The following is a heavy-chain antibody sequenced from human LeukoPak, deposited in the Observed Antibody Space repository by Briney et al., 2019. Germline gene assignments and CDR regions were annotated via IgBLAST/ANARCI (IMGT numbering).Heavy chain of an antibody. Sequence: GGSLRLSCAASGFTFSSYAMSWVRQAPGKGLEWVSAISGSGGSTYYADSVKGRFTISRDNSKNTLYLQMNSLRAEDTAVYYCARGPIVVVTAIPKGYGMDVWGQGTTVTVSS. CDR3: ARGPIVVVTAIPKGYGMDV. CDR2: ISGSGGST. V-gene: IGHV3-23*01. CDR1: GFTFSSYA. J-gene: IGHJ6*02. D-gene: IGHD2-21*02.